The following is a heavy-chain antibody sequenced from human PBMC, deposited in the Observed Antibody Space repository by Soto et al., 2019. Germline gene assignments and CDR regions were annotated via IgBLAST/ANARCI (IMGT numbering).Heavy chain of an antibody. J-gene: IGHJ6*02. V-gene: IGHV1-69*01. Sequence: VQLVQSGAEVKKPGSSVKVSCKASGGSFNTYTISWVRQAPGQGLQWMGGIIPIFGKPTYAQAFQGRVTIAADEHTSTVYMELRSLRSEDTALYYCASLNNWSSGDGRIDVWGRGTAVIVSS. CDR2: IIPIFGKP. CDR3: ASLNNWSSGDGRIDV. CDR1: GGSFNTYT. D-gene: IGHD1-26*01.